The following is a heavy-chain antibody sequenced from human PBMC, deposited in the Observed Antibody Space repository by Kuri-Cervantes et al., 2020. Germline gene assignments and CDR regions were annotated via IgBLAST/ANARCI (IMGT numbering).Heavy chain of an antibody. CDR1: GGSFSGCY. CDR3: ARARGVVVPAAVRSKWFDP. Sequence: ESLKISCAVYGGSFSGCYWTWIRQPPGKGLEWIGEISHSGSTNYNPSLESRVTISLDTSKNQFSLKLSSVTAADTAVYYCARARGVVVPAAVRSKWFDPWGQGTLVTVSS. J-gene: IGHJ5*02. D-gene: IGHD2-2*01. CDR2: ISHSGST. V-gene: IGHV4-34*01.